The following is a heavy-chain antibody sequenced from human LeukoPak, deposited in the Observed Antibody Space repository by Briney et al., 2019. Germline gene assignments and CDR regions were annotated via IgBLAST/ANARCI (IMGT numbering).Heavy chain of an antibody. Sequence: ASVKVSCKASGGTFSSYAISWVRQAPGQGLEWMGGIIPIFGTANYAQKFQGRVTITADESTSTAYTELSSLRSEDTAAYYCARDGLHYDSSGYYYYFDYWGQGTLVTVSS. CDR3: ARDGLHYDSSGYYYYFDY. D-gene: IGHD3-22*01. J-gene: IGHJ4*02. CDR1: GGTFSSYA. CDR2: IIPIFGTA. V-gene: IGHV1-69*01.